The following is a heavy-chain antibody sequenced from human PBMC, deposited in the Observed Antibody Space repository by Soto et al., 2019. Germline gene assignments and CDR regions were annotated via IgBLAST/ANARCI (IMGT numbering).Heavy chain of an antibody. J-gene: IGHJ3*02. D-gene: IGHD6-19*01. CDR3: ARRGRGWSPVDS. Sequence: QVQLQQWGAGLLKPSETLSLTCAVYGGSFSGYYWSWIRQPPGKGLEWIGEINHSGSTNYNPSLKSRVTIAADTAKNQCSRKLSSVTAADTAVDYCARRGRGWSPVDSWGQGTMATVAA. V-gene: IGHV4-34*01. CDR1: GGSFSGYY. CDR2: INHSGST.